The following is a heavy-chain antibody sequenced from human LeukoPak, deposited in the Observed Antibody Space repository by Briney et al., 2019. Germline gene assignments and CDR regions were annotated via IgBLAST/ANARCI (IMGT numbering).Heavy chain of an antibody. CDR2: IYYSGNA. CDR3: ARGLESLWFDLGF. V-gene: IGHV4-59*12. CDR1: GXSISSKYY. D-gene: IGHD3-10*01. Sequence: PSETLSLTCSVSGXSISSKYYWSWIRQAPGKGLEWIGKIYYSGNANYNPSLKSRVTFSVDRSKNQFSLSLTSVTAADTAIYYCARGLESLWFDLGFWGQGTLVTVSS. J-gene: IGHJ4*02.